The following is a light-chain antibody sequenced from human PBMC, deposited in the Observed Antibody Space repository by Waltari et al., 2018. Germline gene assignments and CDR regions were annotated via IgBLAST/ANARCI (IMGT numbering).Light chain of an antibody. CDR3: ATWDDSLKGVI. CDR2: SNS. CDR1: SSNIRTST. Sequence: QSVLTQPPSASATPGQSVTISCSGGSSNIRTSTVSWYQHVPGTAPKLLIYSNSLRPSGVPGRFSGSKSGISASLAISDLQSEDEADYYCATWDDSLKGVIFGGGSKLTVL. J-gene: IGLJ2*01. V-gene: IGLV1-44*01.